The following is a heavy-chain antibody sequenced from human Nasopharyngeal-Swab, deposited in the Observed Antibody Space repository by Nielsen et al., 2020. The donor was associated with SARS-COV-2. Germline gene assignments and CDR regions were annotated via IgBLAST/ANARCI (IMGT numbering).Heavy chain of an antibody. CDR2: IKSKTDGGPT. D-gene: IGHD2-2*01. V-gene: IGHV3-15*01. J-gene: IGHJ4*02. CDR3: TTDLMYCSSTSCYSFDY. Sequence: WLPHPPGKGLEWVGRIKSKTDGGPTDYAAPVKGRFTISRDDSKNTLYLQMNSLKTEDTAVYYCTTDLMYCSSTSCYSFDYWGQGTLVTVSS.